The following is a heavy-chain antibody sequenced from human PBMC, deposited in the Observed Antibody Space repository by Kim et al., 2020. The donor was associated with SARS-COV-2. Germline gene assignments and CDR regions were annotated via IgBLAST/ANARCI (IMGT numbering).Heavy chain of an antibody. J-gene: IGHJ5*02. D-gene: IGHD3-10*01. CDR1: GGSISSSSYY. V-gene: IGHV4-39*07. Sequence: SETLSLTCTVSGGSISSSSYYWGWIRQPPGKGLEWIGSIYYSGSTYYNPSLKSRVTISVDTSKNQFSLKLSSVTAADTAVYYCARVYAMVRGVPRTDWFDPWGQGTLVTVSS. CDR3: ARVYAMVRGVPRTDWFDP. CDR2: IYYSGST.